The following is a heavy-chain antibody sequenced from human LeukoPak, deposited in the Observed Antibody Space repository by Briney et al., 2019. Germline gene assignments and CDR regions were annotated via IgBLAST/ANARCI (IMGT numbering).Heavy chain of an antibody. J-gene: IGHJ4*02. D-gene: IGHD3-22*01. CDR1: GYTFTSYD. Sequence: ASVRVSCKASGYTFTSYDINWVRQATGQGLEWMGIINPSGGSTSYAQKFQGRVTMTRDTSTSTVYMELSSLRSEDTVVYYCARVLRYYDSSGYGYWGQGTLVTVSS. V-gene: IGHV1-46*01. CDR3: ARVLRYYDSSGYGY. CDR2: INPSGGST.